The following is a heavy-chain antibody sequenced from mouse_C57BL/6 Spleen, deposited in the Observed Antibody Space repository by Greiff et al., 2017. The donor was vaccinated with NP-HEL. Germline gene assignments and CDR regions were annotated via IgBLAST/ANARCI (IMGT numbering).Heavy chain of an antibody. CDR1: GYSITSGYY. D-gene: IGHD2-3*01. J-gene: IGHJ2*01. CDR3: ATNDGYFDY. V-gene: IGHV3-6*01. Sequence: EVKLVESGPGLVKPSQSLSLTCSVTGYSITSGYYWNWIRQFPGNKLEWMGYISYDGSNNYNPSLKNRISITRDTSKNQFFLKLNSVTTEDTATYYCATNDGYFDYWGQGTTLTVSS. CDR2: ISYDGSN.